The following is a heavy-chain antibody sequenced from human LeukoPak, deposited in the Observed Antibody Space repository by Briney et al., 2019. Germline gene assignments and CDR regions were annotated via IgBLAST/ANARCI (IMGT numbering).Heavy chain of an antibody. CDR1: GFTFSNYG. D-gene: IGHD1-26*01. J-gene: IGHJ4*02. Sequence: PGGSLRLSCAASGFTFSNYGMHWVRQAPGKGLEWVAVISYDESNKNYADSVKGRFTISRDNSKNTLYLQMRSLRAEDTAVYYCAGSTVGAYDYWGQGTLVTVSS. V-gene: IGHV3-30*03. CDR3: AGSTVGAYDY. CDR2: ISYDESNK.